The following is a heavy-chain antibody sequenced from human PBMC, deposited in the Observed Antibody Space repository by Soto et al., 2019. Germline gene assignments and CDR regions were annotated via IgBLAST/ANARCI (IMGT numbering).Heavy chain of an antibody. CDR3: ARTSGYPPRYDY. J-gene: IGHJ4*02. Sequence: SETLSLTCTVSGGSISSYYWSWIRQPPGKGLEWIGYIYYSGSTNYNPSLKSRVTISVDTSKNQFSLKLSSVTAADTAVYYCARTSGYPPRYDYWGQGTLVTVSS. CDR2: IYYSGST. CDR1: GGSISSYY. D-gene: IGHD5-12*01. V-gene: IGHV4-59*01.